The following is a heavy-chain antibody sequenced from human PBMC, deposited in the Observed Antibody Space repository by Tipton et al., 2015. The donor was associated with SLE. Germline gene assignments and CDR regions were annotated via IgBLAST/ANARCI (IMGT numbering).Heavy chain of an antibody. V-gene: IGHV4-59*08. CDR3: ARHGRSGWSGYFDY. CDR1: RGSITSYY. Sequence: TLSLTCTVSRGSITSYYWSWIRQPPGKGLEWIAYVHYSGTTNYNPSLRSRVTISIDTSESQFSLKLSSVTAADTAVYYCARHGRSGWSGYFDYWGQGILVTVSS. J-gene: IGHJ4*02. CDR2: VHYSGTT. D-gene: IGHD6-19*01.